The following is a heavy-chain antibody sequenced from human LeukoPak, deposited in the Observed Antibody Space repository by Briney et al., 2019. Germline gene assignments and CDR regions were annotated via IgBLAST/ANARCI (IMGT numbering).Heavy chain of an antibody. D-gene: IGHD3-22*01. V-gene: IGHV3-7*01. CDR1: GFTFSSYW. J-gene: IGHJ4*02. CDR3: ARSGGEYYYDSTGYYQSFFAH. CDR2: IKKDGSEK. Sequence: GGSLRLSCAASGFTFSSYWMSWVRQAPGKGLEWVANIKKDGSEKYYVDSVRGRFTVSRDNAKKSLYLQMNSLRAEDTAVYYCARSGGEYYYDSTGYYQSFFAHWGQGTLVTVSS.